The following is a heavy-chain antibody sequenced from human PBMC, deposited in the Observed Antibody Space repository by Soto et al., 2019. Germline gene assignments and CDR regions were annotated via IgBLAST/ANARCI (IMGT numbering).Heavy chain of an antibody. CDR2: FDPEDGET. CDR1: GYTLTELS. Sequence: ASVKVSCKVSGYTLTELSMHWVRQAPGKGLEWMGGFDPEDGETIYAQKFQGRVTMTEDTSTDTAYMELSSLRSEDTAVYYCATKPYGSGSYYRPFGYWGQGTLVTVSS. V-gene: IGHV1-24*01. CDR3: ATKPYGSGSYYRPFGY. D-gene: IGHD3-10*01. J-gene: IGHJ4*02.